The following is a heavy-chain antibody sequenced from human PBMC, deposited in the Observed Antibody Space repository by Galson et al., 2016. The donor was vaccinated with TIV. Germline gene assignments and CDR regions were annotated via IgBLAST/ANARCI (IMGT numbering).Heavy chain of an antibody. CDR1: GFIFGNAW. J-gene: IGHJ5*02. V-gene: IGHV3-15*01. CDR2: IKSYTDDGTP. CDR3: NTDYSNGWLAWGT. Sequence: SLRLSCAGSGFIFGNAWLTWVRQSPGKGLEWVGRIKSYTDDGTPDYAVPVRGKFSTSRDDSSTTLYLQMNSLKTEDTGVYYCNTDYSNGWLAWGTWGQGTLVTVSS. D-gene: IGHD6-19*01.